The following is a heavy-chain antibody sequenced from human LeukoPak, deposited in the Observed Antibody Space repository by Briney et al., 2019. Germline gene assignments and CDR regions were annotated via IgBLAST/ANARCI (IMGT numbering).Heavy chain of an antibody. CDR2: INWNSGNI. V-gene: IGHV3-9*01. J-gene: IGHJ6*02. CDR3: AKGGHPTRYYYGMDV. D-gene: IGHD2-15*01. Sequence: GGSLRLSCAGAGFTFDDSVMHWVRQAPGKGLEWVSTINWNSGNIGYADSVKGRFTISRDNAKNSLFLQMNSLRTEDTALYYCAKGGHPTRYYYGMDVWGQGTTVTVSS. CDR1: GFTFDDSV.